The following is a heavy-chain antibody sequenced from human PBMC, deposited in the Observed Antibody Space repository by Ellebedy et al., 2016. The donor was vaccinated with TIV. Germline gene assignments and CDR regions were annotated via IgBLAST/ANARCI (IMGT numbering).Heavy chain of an antibody. CDR3: ARENPYSNSPGDFDC. CDR1: GYTFTGYY. V-gene: IGHV1-2*02. D-gene: IGHD6-6*01. Sequence: ASVKVSXXASGYTFTGYYMNWVRQAPGQGLEWMGWINPNSGGTNYAQKFQGRVTMSRDTSISTAYMVLSSLRSDDTAIYYCARENPYSNSPGDFDCWGQGTLVTVSS. J-gene: IGHJ4*02. CDR2: INPNSGGT.